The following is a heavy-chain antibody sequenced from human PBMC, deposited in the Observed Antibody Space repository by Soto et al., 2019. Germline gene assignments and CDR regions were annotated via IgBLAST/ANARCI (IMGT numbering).Heavy chain of an antibody. V-gene: IGHV3-48*02. CDR2: ISSSSSTI. J-gene: IGHJ4*02. D-gene: IGHD3-22*01. Sequence: EVQLVESGGGLVQPGGSLRLSCAASGFTFSSYSMNWVRQAPGKGLEWVSYISSSSSTIYYADSVKGRFTISRDNAKNSLYLQMNSLRDEDTAVYYCARDWFDDSSGYPLYYFDYWGQGTLVTVSS. CDR3: ARDWFDDSSGYPLYYFDY. CDR1: GFTFSSYS.